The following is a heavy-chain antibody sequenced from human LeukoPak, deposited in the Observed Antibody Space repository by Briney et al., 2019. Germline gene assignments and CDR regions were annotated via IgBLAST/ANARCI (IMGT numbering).Heavy chain of an antibody. Sequence: GGSLRLSCLVSGFTVSSNYMTWVRQAPGKGLEWVSVIYSGGRTFDADSVKGRFTISRDNVKNTVFLQMNSLRVEDTAVYYCATVSSSWLGYFQHWGQGTLVTVSS. V-gene: IGHV3-66*01. CDR1: GFTVSSNY. CDR2: IYSGGRT. D-gene: IGHD6-13*01. CDR3: ATVSSSWLGYFQH. J-gene: IGHJ1*01.